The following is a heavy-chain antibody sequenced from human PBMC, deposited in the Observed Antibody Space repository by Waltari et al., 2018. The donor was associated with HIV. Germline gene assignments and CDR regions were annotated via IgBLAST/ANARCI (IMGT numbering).Heavy chain of an antibody. J-gene: IGHJ4*02. CDR2: MSYDGGNK. D-gene: IGHD3-9*01. Sequence: QVQLVESGGGVVQPGRSLRLSCEASGFTFRIYGMHWVRQAPGKGVEWVAVMSYDGGNKYYADSVKGRFTISRDNSKNTPYLQMNSLRADDTAVYYCAKDPSMYYDTLTGQADYWGQGTLVTVSS. CDR1: GFTFRIYG. CDR3: AKDPSMYYDTLTGQADY. V-gene: IGHV3-30*18.